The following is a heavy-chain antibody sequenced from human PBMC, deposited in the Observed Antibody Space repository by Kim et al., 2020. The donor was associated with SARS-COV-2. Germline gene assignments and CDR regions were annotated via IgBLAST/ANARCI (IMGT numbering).Heavy chain of an antibody. Sequence: RYGPSFQGQVTISADKSISTAYLQWSSLKASDTAMYYCARMDGYNYPFDYWGQGTLVTVSS. J-gene: IGHJ4*02. V-gene: IGHV5-51*01. D-gene: IGHD5-12*01. CDR3: ARMDGYNYPFDY.